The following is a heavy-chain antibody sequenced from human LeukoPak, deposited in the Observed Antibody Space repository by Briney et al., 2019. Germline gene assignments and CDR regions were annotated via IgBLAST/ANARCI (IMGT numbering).Heavy chain of an antibody. CDR1: GFTFGSYA. Sequence: GGSLRLSCAASGFTFGSYAMSWVRQAPGKGLEWVSAISGSGGSTYYADSVKGRFTISRDNSKNTLYLQMNSLRAEDTAVYYCAKLTADLYYYYYMDVWGKGTTVTVSS. V-gene: IGHV3-23*01. CDR2: ISGSGGST. D-gene: IGHD4/OR15-4a*01. CDR3: AKLTADLYYYYYMDV. J-gene: IGHJ6*03.